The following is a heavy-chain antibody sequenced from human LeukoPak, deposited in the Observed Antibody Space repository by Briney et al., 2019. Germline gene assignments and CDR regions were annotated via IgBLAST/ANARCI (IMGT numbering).Heavy chain of an antibody. CDR2: IYSGGST. CDR3: ARSSRGDSSGYYPRYFDY. D-gene: IGHD3-22*01. Sequence: RGSLRLSCAASGFTVSSNYMSWVRQAPGKGLEWVSVIYSGGSTYYADSVKGRFTISRDNSKNTLYLQMNSLRAEDTAVYYCARSSRGDSSGYYPRYFDYWGQGTLVTVSS. CDR1: GFTVSSNY. V-gene: IGHV3-66*02. J-gene: IGHJ4*02.